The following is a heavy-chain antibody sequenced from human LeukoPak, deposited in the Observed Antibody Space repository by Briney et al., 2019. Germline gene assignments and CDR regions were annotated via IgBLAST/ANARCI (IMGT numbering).Heavy chain of an antibody. J-gene: IGHJ4*02. V-gene: IGHV4-59*12. D-gene: IGHD7-27*01. Sequence: SETLSLTCTVSGGSITHYYWTWIRQPPGKTLEWIGYSYYSGSTKYNPSLKSRVTISVDTSKNQFSLKLSSVTAADTAVYYCARTGESQHFDYWGQGTLVTVSS. CDR3: ARTGESQHFDY. CDR2: SYYSGST. CDR1: GGSITHYY.